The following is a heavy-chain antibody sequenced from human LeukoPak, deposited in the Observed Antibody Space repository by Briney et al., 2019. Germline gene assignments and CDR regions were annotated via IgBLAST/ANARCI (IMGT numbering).Heavy chain of an antibody. CDR1: GGTFSSYA. CDR3: ARECSWFGDGYYYMDV. Sequence: GASVKVSCKASGGTFSSYAISWVRQAPGQGLEWMGGIIPIFGTANYAQKFQGRVTITADESTSTAYKELSSLRSEDTAVYYCARECSWFGDGYYYMDVWGKGTTVTVSS. CDR2: IIPIFGTA. J-gene: IGHJ6*03. D-gene: IGHD3-10*01. V-gene: IGHV1-69*01.